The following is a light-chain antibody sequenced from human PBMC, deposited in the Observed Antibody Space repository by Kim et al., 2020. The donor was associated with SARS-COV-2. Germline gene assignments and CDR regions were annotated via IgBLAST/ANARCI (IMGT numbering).Light chain of an antibody. CDR2: GAS. Sequence: SVSAGDRVTISCRASQGISSTVAWYQQKPGKAPRLLINGASTRASGIAARFSGSWSGTDFTLTISSLQSEDSAVYYCQQYENWPHTFGQGTKLEI. J-gene: IGKJ2*01. V-gene: IGKV3-15*01. CDR3: QQYENWPHT. CDR1: QGISST.